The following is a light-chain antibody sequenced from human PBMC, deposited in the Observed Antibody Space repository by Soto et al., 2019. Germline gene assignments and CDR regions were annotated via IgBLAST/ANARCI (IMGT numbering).Light chain of an antibody. Sequence: EIVMTQSPPTLSLSPGERATLSCRASQSVSSYLAWYQQKPGQAPRLLIYGASNRATGIPDRFSGSGSGTDFTLTISRLEPEDFATYYCQQYNSYWTFGQGTKVDIK. V-gene: IGKV3D-15*01. J-gene: IGKJ1*01. CDR1: QSVSSY. CDR3: QQYNSYWT. CDR2: GAS.